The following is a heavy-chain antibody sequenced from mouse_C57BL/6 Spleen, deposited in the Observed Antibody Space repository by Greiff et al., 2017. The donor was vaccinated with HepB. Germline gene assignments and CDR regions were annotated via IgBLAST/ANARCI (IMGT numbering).Heavy chain of an antibody. V-gene: IGHV1-15*01. Sequence: QVQLQQSGAELVRPGASVTLSCKASGYTFTDYEMHWVKQTPVHGLEWIGAIDPETGGTAYNQKFKGKAILTADKSSSTAYMELRSLTSEDSAVYYCTGYPLITTVVAPFGYWGQGTTLTVSS. J-gene: IGHJ2*01. CDR3: TGYPLITTVVAPFGY. CDR2: IDPETGGT. CDR1: GYTFTDYE. D-gene: IGHD1-1*01.